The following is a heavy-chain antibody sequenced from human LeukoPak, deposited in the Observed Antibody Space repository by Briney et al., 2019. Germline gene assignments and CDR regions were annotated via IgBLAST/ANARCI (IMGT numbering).Heavy chain of an antibody. CDR3: ARDQTGDFYFDY. V-gene: IGHV4-38-2*02. CDR2: IYHSGST. J-gene: IGHJ4*02. Sequence: SETLSLTCAVSDYSISNAYYWGWIRQPPGKGLEWIGSIYHSGSTYYNPSLKSRVTISVDTSKNQFSLKLSSVTAADTAVYYCARDQTGDFYFDYWGQGTLVTVSS. CDR1: DYSISNAYY. D-gene: IGHD7-27*01.